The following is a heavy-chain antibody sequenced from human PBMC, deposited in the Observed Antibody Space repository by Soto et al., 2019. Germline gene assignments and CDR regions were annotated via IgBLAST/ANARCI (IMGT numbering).Heavy chain of an antibody. V-gene: IGHV3-30*18. CDR2: IASDGKDK. CDR1: GFTFSNYA. CDR3: AKDGAIAAADYFFDY. Sequence: QVQLVESGGGVVQPGRSLKLSCEASGFTFSNYAIHWVRQAPGKGLEWVAVIASDGKDKRYADSVKGRFTISRDNSKNTVYLQMNSLRGEDTAVYYCAKDGAIAAADYFFDYWGQGSLVTVSS. D-gene: IGHD6-13*01. J-gene: IGHJ4*02.